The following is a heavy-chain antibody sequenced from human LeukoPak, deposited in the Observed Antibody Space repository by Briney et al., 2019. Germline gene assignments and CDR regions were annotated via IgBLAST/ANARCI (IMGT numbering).Heavy chain of an antibody. V-gene: IGHV1-69*05. CDR1: GSTFSSYA. CDR3: ARDSLEMATPKYYFDY. CDR2: IIPIFGTA. J-gene: IGHJ4*02. D-gene: IGHD5-24*01. Sequence: SVKVSCKASGSTFSSYAISWVRQAPGQGLEWMGGIIPIFGTANYAQKFQGRVTITTDESTSTAYMELSSLRSEDTAVYYCARDSLEMATPKYYFDYWGQGTLVTVSS.